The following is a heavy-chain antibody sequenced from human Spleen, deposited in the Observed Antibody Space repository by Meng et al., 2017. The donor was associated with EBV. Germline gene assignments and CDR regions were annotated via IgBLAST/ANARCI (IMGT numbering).Heavy chain of an antibody. CDR1: GDSISSFYY. V-gene: IGHV4-39*01. J-gene: IGHJ5*02. Sequence: HLREPGPGQVKPSEPLSLTSTVSGDSISSFYYWGWIRQPPGRGLEWIGSVHYTGSTYYSPSLKSRVTVSVDTSKNQFSLRLTSVTAADTAVYYCARPFPSWQSPRLDPFGAWGQGTLVTVSS. CDR3: ARPFPSWQSPRLDPFGA. CDR2: VHYTGST. D-gene: IGHD6-19*01.